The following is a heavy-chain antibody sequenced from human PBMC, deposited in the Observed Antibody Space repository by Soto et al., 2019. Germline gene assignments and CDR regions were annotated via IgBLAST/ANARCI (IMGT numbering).Heavy chain of an antibody. D-gene: IGHD3-10*01. Sequence: GESLKISCQASGYSFTSYWINWVRQMPGKGLEWMGRIDPSDSYTDYTPSFQGHVSISADNSISTAYLQWSSLEASDTAMYYCARRRSGTYSYPFDYWGQGTLVTSPQ. CDR3: ARRRSGTYSYPFDY. CDR1: GYSFTSYW. V-gene: IGHV5-10-1*01. J-gene: IGHJ4*02. CDR2: IDPSDSYT.